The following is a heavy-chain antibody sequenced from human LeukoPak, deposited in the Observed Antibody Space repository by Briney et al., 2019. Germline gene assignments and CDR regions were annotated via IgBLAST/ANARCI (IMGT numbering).Heavy chain of an antibody. D-gene: IGHD3-22*01. J-gene: IGHJ6*02. V-gene: IGHV1-24*01. Sequence: ASVKVSCKVSGYTLTELSMHWVRQAPGKGLEWMGGFDPEDGETIYAQKFQGGVTMTEDTSTDTAYMELSSLRSEDTAVYYCATDHVGYSSGYRLYYYGMDVWGQGTTVTVSS. CDR2: FDPEDGET. CDR1: GYTLTELS. CDR3: ATDHVGYSSGYRLYYYGMDV.